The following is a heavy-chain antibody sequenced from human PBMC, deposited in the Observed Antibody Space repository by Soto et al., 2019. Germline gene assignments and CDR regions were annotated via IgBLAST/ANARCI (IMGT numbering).Heavy chain of an antibody. V-gene: IGHV3-53*04. CDR2: IYSGGST. J-gene: IGHJ4*02. CDR3: ARDYYGSGSYYN. CDR1: EVTSSSNY. Sequence: VLLRDSCAAAEVTSSSNYMSWVRKAPGKGLEWVSVIYSGGSTYYADSVKGRFTISRHNSKNTLYLQMNSLRAEDTAVYYCARDYYGSGSYYNWGQGTLVTVSS. D-gene: IGHD3-10*01.